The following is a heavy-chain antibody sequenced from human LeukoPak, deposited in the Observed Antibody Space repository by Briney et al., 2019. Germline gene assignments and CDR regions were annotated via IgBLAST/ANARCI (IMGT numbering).Heavy chain of an antibody. CDR3: ARDLYSGYDWVGFDI. Sequence: SETLSLTCTVSGGSIRSYYWSWIRQPPGKGLEWIGYIYYSGSTNYNPSLKSRVSISVDTSKNQFSLKLSSVTAADTAVYYCARDLYSGYDWVGFDIWGQGTVVTVSS. D-gene: IGHD5-12*01. CDR1: GGSIRSYY. CDR2: IYYSGST. J-gene: IGHJ3*02. V-gene: IGHV4-59*01.